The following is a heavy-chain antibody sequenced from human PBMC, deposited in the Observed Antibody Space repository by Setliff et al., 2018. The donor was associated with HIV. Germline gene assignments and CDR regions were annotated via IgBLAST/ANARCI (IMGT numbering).Heavy chain of an antibody. CDR3: AGLSDFLDY. V-gene: IGHV4-34*01. CDR2: INHSGTA. CDR1: GGSITPHY. J-gene: IGHJ4*02. D-gene: IGHD2-21*01. Sequence: ETLSLTCTVSGGSITPHYWTWIRQAPGKGLEWIGEINHSGTANYNPSLKSRVTMSLDRSKRQFSLKLTSLTAADTAVYYCAGLSDFLDYWGLGNLVTVSS.